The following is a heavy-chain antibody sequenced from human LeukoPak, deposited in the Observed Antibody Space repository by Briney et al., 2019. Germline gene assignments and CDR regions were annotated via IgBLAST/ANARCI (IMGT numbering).Heavy chain of an antibody. Sequence: GGSLRLSCAASGFTFSSYWMSWVRQAPGKGLEWVANIEQDGSEKYYVDSVKGRFTISRDNAKNSLYLQMNSLRAEDTAVYYCARGIVVVPAALFDPWGQGTLVTVSS. J-gene: IGHJ5*02. CDR1: GFTFSSYW. D-gene: IGHD2-2*01. CDR2: IEQDGSEK. CDR3: ARGIVVVPAALFDP. V-gene: IGHV3-7*03.